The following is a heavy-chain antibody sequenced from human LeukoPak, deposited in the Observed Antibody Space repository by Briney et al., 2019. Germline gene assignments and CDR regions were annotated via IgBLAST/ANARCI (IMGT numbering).Heavy chain of an antibody. D-gene: IGHD2-2*01. V-gene: IGHV4-39*01. CDR1: GGSISSSSYY. CDR2: IYYSGST. J-gene: IGHJ5*02. CDR3: ARGVGVVGYCSSTSCYPGGFDP. Sequence: SETLSLTCTVSGGSISSSSYYWGWIRQPPGKGLEWIGSIYYSGSTYYNPSLKSRVTISVDTSKNQFSLKLSSVTAADTAVYYCARGVGVVGYCSSTSCYPGGFDPWGQGTLVTVSS.